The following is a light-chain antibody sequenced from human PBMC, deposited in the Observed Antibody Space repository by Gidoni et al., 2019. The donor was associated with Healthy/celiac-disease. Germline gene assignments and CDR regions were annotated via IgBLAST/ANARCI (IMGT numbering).Light chain of an antibody. V-gene: IGLV2-23*02. CDR3: CSYAGRGVV. CDR1: SSVVGNYNL. J-gene: IGLJ2*01. CDR2: EVS. Sequence: QSALTQPASASGSPGQSITISCTGTSSVVGNYNLVSSYQHHPEKAPKLMIYEVSKLPSGVSNRFSGYKSGNTASLTISGLQAEDEADYYCCSYAGRGVVFGGGTKLTVL.